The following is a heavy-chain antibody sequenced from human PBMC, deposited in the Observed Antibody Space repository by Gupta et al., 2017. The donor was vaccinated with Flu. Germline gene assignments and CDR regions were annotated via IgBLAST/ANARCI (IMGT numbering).Heavy chain of an antibody. CDR1: GFTFSNYD. J-gene: IGHJ3*02. CDR3: ARAHFWSANKGAFDI. CDR2: IGTAGDT. Sequence: EVQLVESGGGLVQPGGSLRLSCAVSGFTFSNYDMHWARQAPGKGLEWVSSIGTAGDTYYPDSVEGRFTVSRENAKNSLYLQMNSLTAGDTAVYYCARAHFWSANKGAFDIWGQGTMVTVSS. V-gene: IGHV3-13*01. D-gene: IGHD3-3*02.